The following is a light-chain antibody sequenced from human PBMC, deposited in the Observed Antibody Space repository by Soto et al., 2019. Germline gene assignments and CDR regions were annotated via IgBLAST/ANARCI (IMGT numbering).Light chain of an antibody. V-gene: IGKV1-12*01. CDR3: QQTTTFPLT. Sequence: DIQMTQSPSSVSASVGDRVTITCRASQGITSWLAWYQQKPGKAPKLLSYRASNLQSGVPSRFSGSGSGTDFTLTISGLQPADFATYYCQQTTTFPLTFGGGTKVEIK. CDR2: RAS. J-gene: IGKJ4*01. CDR1: QGITSW.